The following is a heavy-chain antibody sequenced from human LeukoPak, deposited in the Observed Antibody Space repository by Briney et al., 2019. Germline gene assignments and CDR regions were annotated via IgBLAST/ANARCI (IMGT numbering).Heavy chain of an antibody. J-gene: IGHJ4*02. CDR1: GFSFSPYW. CDR3: ARDQTELGPTTVDH. CDR2: ISSDGSDT. Sequence: GGSLRLSCVGSGFSFSPYWTHWVRQDPVKGLVWVARISSDGSDTKYADSVKGRFTISRDNAKNTLYLQMNSLRAEDTALYYCARDQTELGPTTVDHWGQGTQVTVSS. V-gene: IGHV3-74*03. D-gene: IGHD1-14*01.